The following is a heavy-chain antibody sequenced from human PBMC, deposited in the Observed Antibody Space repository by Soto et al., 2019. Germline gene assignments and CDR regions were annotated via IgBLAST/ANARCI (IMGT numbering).Heavy chain of an antibody. CDR1: GGSITDYY. J-gene: IGHJ6*02. Sequence: SETLSLTCAVSGGSITDYYWSWIRQPPRKGLEWIGYIYHGGSANYSPSLRSRVTISLNTSKSQFYMTLTSVTAADSAVYYCASVDGTRSMPGDYFYYGMDVWC. CDR2: IYHGGSA. CDR3: ASVDGTRSMPGDYFYYGMDV. V-gene: IGHV4-59*01. D-gene: IGHD2-2*01.